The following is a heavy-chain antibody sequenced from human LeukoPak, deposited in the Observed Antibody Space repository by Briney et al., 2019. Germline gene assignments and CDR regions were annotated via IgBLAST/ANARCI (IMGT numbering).Heavy chain of an antibody. CDR3: ARRVDYYYYGMDV. CDR2: IWYDGSDK. J-gene: IGHJ6*02. Sequence: PGGSLRLSCAASGFTFSNYDMHWVRQAPGKGPEWVAVIWYDGSDKYYADSVKGRFTISRDNSKNTLYLQMNSLRVEDTAVYYCARRVDYYYYGMDVWGQGTTVTVSS. CDR1: GFTFSNYD. V-gene: IGHV3-33*01.